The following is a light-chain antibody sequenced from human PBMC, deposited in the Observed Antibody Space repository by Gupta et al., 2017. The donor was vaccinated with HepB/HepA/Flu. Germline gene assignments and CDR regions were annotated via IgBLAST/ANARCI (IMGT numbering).Light chain of an antibody. V-gene: IGKV3-20*01. CDR1: QSVSNNY. CDR3: QQYGSSMP. J-gene: IGKJ5*01. Sequence: EIVLTQSPGTLSLSPGERVTLSCRASQSVSNNYLAWYQQKPGQAPRLLIYDASSRATGIPDRFSGSGSGTDFTLTISRLEPGDCAVYYCQQYGSSMPFGQGTRLEVK. CDR2: DAS.